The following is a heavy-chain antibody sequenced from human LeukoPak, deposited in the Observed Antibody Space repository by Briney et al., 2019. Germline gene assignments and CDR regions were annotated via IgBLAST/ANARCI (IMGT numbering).Heavy chain of an antibody. Sequence: ASVKVSCKVSGYTLTELSMHWVRQAPGEGLEWMGGFDPEDGETIYAQKFQGRVTMTEDTSTDTAYMELSSLRSEDTAVYYCATGALVHSSSWYNWFDPWGQGTLVTVSS. CDR3: ATGALVHSSSWYNWFDP. CDR1: GYTLTELS. V-gene: IGHV1-24*01. J-gene: IGHJ5*02. D-gene: IGHD6-13*01. CDR2: FDPEDGET.